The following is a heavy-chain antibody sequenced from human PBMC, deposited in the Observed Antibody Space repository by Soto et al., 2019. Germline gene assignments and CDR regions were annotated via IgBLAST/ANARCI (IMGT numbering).Heavy chain of an antibody. Sequence: GGSLRLSCAASGFTFSSYSMNWVRQAPGRGLEWVSSISSSSSYIYYADSVKGRFTISRDNAKNSLYLQMNSLRAEDTAVYYCARDLWTNTYYYGMDVWGQGTTVTVSS. V-gene: IGHV3-21*01. D-gene: IGHD2-21*01. J-gene: IGHJ6*02. CDR1: GFTFSSYS. CDR3: ARDLWTNTYYYGMDV. CDR2: ISSSSSYI.